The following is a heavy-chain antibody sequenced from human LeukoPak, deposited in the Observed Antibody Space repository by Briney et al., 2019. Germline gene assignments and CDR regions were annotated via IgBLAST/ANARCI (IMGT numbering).Heavy chain of an antibody. CDR1: GGSFSDYH. V-gene: IGHV4-34*01. CDR2: IYHSGSA. J-gene: IGHJ6*03. D-gene: IGHD1-26*01. CDR3: ARVRKSFTGSFFSFAYYYYMDV. Sequence: SETLSLTCAVYGGSFSDYHWTWIRQPPGKGLQWIAEIYHSGSANYNPSLSPSLKSLVTISVDTSKNQFSLKVRSVTAADTAVYFCARVRKSFTGSFFSFAYYYYMDVWGQGTTVTVSS.